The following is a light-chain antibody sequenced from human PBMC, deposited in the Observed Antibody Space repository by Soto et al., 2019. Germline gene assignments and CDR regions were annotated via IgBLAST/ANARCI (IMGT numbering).Light chain of an antibody. Sequence: EIVLTQSPATLSLSPGERATLSCRASQSVRSYLAWYQQKPGQAPRLLISDTSNRATGVPARFSGSGSGTDFTLTISSLESEDFAVYYCQQRSNWPPEITFGPGTRVDIK. V-gene: IGKV3-11*01. CDR3: QQRSNWPPEIT. J-gene: IGKJ3*01. CDR1: QSVRSY. CDR2: DTS.